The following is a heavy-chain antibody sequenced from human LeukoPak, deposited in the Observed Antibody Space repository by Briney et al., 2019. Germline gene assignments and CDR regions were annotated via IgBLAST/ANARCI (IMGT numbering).Heavy chain of an antibody. CDR1: GFTFSSYA. CDR2: IYSGGST. V-gene: IGHV3-66*01. Sequence: PGGSLRLSCAASGFTFSSYAMSWVRQAPGKGLEWVSVIYSGGSTYYADSVKGRFTISRDNSKNTLYLQMNSLRAEDTAVYYCARDRLDIVVVPAAIRWGQGTLVTVSS. D-gene: IGHD2-2*02. CDR3: ARDRLDIVVVPAAIR. J-gene: IGHJ4*02.